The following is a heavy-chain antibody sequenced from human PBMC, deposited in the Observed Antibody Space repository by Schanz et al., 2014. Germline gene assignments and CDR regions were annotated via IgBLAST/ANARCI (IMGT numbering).Heavy chain of an antibody. Sequence: DVHLLESGGGLVQPGGSLRLSCAASGFTFSSYAMSWVRQAPGKGLEWVGRIKSKFDGATTDYVAPVKGRFSISRDDSTNTLYLQMSSLKMEDTAGYYCTTGQLWCGGGFDLWGQGALVTVSS. J-gene: IGHJ5*02. CDR3: TTGQLWCGGGFDL. CDR2: IKSKFDGATT. D-gene: IGHD3-10*01. V-gene: IGHV3-15*01. CDR1: GFTFSSYA.